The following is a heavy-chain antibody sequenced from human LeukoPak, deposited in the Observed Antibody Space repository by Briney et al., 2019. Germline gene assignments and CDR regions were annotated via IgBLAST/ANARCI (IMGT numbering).Heavy chain of an antibody. V-gene: IGHV1-8*01. CDR1: GYTFTIYD. CDR3: TRGESVAGTARPSGY. D-gene: IGHD6-19*01. CDR2: MNPNSGNT. J-gene: IGHJ4*02. Sequence: ASVKVSFKASGYTFTIYDINWVRQAPGQGLEWMGWMNPNSGNTGYSQKFQGRVTMTRNTSISTAYMELSSLTSEDTAVYYCTRGESVAGTARPSGYGGQGTWSPSPQ.